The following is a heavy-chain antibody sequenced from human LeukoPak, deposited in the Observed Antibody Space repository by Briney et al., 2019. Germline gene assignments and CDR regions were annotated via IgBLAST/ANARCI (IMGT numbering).Heavy chain of an antibody. CDR2: ISAYNGNT. D-gene: IGHD2-15*01. CDR1: GYTFTSYG. J-gene: IGHJ5*02. V-gene: IGHV1-18*01. Sequence: ASVKVSCKASGYTFTSYGISWVRQAPGQGLEWMGWISAYNGNTNYAQKLQGRVTMTTDTSTSAAYMELRSLRSDDTAVYYCARSKGVVVVAATIWFDPWGQGTLVTVSS. CDR3: ARSKGVVVVAATIWFDP.